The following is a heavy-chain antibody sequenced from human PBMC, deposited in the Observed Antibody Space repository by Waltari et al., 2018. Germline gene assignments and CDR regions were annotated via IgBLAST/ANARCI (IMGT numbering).Heavy chain of an antibody. CDR2: IKSKTDGGTT. J-gene: IGHJ4*02. CDR3: TTSRSSGYYRWYFDY. CDR1: GFTFSNAW. V-gene: IGHV3-15*01. Sequence: EVQLVESGGGLVKPGGSLRLSCAASGFTFSNAWMSWVRQAPGKGLEWVGRIKSKTDGGTTDYAAPVKGRFTISRDDSKNTLYLQMDSLKTEDTAVYYCTTSRSSGYYRWYFDYWGQGTLVTVSS. D-gene: IGHD3-22*01.